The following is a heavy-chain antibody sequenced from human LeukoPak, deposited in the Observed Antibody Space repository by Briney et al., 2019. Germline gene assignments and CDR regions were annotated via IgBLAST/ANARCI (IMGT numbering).Heavy chain of an antibody. CDR3: ARGLRYCTNGVCYTYYFDY. D-gene: IGHD2-8*01. CDR2: MNPNSGNT. J-gene: IGHJ4*02. V-gene: IGHV1-8*01. Sequence: GASVKVSCKASGYTFTSYDINWVGQATGQGLEWMGWMNPNSGNTGYAQKFQGRVTMTRNTSISTAYMELSSLRSEDTAVYYCARGLRYCTNGVCYTYYFDYWGQGTLVTVSS. CDR1: GYTFTSYD.